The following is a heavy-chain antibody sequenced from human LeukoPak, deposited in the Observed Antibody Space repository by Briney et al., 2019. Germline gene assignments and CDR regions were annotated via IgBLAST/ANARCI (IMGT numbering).Heavy chain of an antibody. CDR1: GGSFRDYY. D-gene: IGHD2-2*02. J-gene: IGHJ5*02. CDR3: EREGAYTNFVNRFDA. V-gene: IGHV4-34*01. Sequence: SETLSLTCAVYGGSFRDYYWSWIRQPPGKGLEWIGEINHDGTTNYNPSLKSRVIMSVDASKSQFFLTLTPVTAADTAVYYCEREGAYTNFVNRFDAWGQGTLVTVSS. CDR2: INHDGTT.